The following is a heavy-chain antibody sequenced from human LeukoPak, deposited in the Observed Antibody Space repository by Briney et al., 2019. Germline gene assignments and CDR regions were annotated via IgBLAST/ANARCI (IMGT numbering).Heavy chain of an antibody. CDR2: VSWNSGNI. J-gene: IGHJ6*02. CDR3: AKDPFPHPRYGMDI. Sequence: PGGSLRLSCAASGFTFDDYTIHWVRQVPGKGLEWVSRVSWNSGNIGYADSVKGRFTISRDNAKNSLYLQMNSLRAEDTALYYCAKDPFPHPRYGMDIWGQGTTVTVSS. D-gene: IGHD3-3*02. CDR1: GFTFDDYT. V-gene: IGHV3-9*01.